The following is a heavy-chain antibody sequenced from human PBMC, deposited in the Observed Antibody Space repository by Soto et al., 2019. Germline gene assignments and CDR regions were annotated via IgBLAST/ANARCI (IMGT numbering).Heavy chain of an antibody. J-gene: IGHJ4*02. CDR1: GGSFSGYY. V-gene: IGHV4-34*01. D-gene: IGHD2-8*02. CDR3: ARDKITGLFDY. Sequence: QVQLQQWGAGLLKPSETLSLTCAVYGGSFSGYYWTWIRQPPGTGLEWIGEINHSGSTNYNPSLKSRVPISVETSQNQFSLKLTSVTAADTAVYYCARDKITGLFDYWGQGTLVTVSS. CDR2: INHSGST.